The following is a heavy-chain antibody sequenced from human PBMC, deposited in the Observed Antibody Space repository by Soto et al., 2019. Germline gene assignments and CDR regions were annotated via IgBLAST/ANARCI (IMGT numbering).Heavy chain of an antibody. D-gene: IGHD3-16*01. V-gene: IGHV4-59*08. CDR3: ARLGAQEIDP. Sequence: SETLSLTCTVSGGSISSYYWNWIRQPPGKGLEWIGYIYYSGSTYYNPSLKSRVTISVDTSKNQFSLKLSSVTAADTAVYYCARLGAQEIDPWGQGTLVTVPQ. CDR2: IYYSGST. CDR1: GGSISSYY. J-gene: IGHJ5*02.